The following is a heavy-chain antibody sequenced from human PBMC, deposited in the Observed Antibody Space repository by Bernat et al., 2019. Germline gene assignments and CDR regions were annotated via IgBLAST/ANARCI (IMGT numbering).Heavy chain of an antibody. J-gene: IGHJ6*02. CDR3: ARDEGTMVRGVIITFYYGMDV. CDR2: ISSSSSTI. Sequence: EVQLVESGGGLVQPGGSLRLSCAASGFTFSSYSMNWVRQAPGKGLEWVSYISSSSSTIYYADSVKGRFTISRDNAKNSLYLQMNSLRAEDTAVYYCARDEGTMVRGVIITFYYGMDVWGQGTTVTVSS. CDR1: GFTFSSYS. V-gene: IGHV3-48*01. D-gene: IGHD3-10*01.